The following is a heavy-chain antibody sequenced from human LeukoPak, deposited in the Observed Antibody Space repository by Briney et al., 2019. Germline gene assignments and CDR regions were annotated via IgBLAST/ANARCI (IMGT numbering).Heavy chain of an antibody. Sequence: SETLSLTCAVYGGSFSGYYWSWIRQPPGKGLEWIGEINHSRSTNHNPSLKRRDNISVDTSKKQFPLEQSSVTPARPAVFYCARGPRRRFFDGWGQGTLVSAS. D-gene: IGHD3-10*01. CDR3: ARGPRRRFFDG. CDR1: GGSFSGYY. J-gene: IGHJ5*02. V-gene: IGHV4-34*01. CDR2: INHSRST.